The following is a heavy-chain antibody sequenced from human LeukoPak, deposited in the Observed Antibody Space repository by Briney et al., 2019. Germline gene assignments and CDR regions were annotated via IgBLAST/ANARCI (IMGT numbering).Heavy chain of an antibody. CDR1: GFTFDDYA. J-gene: IGHJ4*02. Sequence: GGSLRLSCAASGFTFDDYAMHWVRQAPGKGLEWVSGISWNSGSIGYADSVKGRFTISRDNAKNSLYLQMNSLRAEDTALYYCARLRGGYFEYWGQGTRVTVSS. D-gene: IGHD3-3*01. CDR2: ISWNSGSI. V-gene: IGHV3-9*01. CDR3: ARLRGGYFEY.